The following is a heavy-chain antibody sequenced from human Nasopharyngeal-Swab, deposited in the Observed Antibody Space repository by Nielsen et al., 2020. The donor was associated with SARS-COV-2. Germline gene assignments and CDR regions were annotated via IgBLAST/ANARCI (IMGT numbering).Heavy chain of an antibody. CDR2: INHSGST. CDR1: GGSFSGYY. J-gene: IGHJ6*02. D-gene: IGHD2-15*01. V-gene: IGHV4-34*01. Sequence: GSLRLSCAVYGGSFSGYYWSWIRQPPGKGLEWIGEINHSGSTNYNPSLKSRVTISVDTSKNQFSLKLSSVTAADTAVYYCARGRPSCSGGSCYWGTNYYYGMDVWGQGTTVTVSS. CDR3: ARGRPSCSGGSCYWGTNYYYGMDV.